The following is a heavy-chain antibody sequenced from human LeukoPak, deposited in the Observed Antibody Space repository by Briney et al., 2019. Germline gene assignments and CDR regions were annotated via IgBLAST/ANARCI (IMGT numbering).Heavy chain of an antibody. V-gene: IGHV3-21*01. D-gene: IGHD6-13*01. Sequence: GGSLRLSCAASGFTFSNFVMSWVRQAPGKGLEWVSSISSSSSYIYYADSVKGRFTISRDNAKNSLYLQMNSLRAEDTAVYYCARDSSSSSIYYYYGMDVWGQGTTVTVSS. CDR3: ARDSSSSSIYYYYGMDV. CDR1: GFTFSNFV. J-gene: IGHJ6*02. CDR2: ISSSSSYI.